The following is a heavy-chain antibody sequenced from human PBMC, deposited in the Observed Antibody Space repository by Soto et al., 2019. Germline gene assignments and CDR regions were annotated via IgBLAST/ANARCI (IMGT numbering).Heavy chain of an antibody. CDR3: ARDHYDFWSGYRYYYYGMDV. V-gene: IGHV1-18*01. Sequence: ASVKVSCKASGYTFITYGISWVRQAPGQGLDLMGWISTYNGNTKYAQRLQGRFTISRDNAKNTLYLQMNSLRAEDTAVYYCARDHYDFWSGYRYYYYGMDVWGQGTTVTVSS. CDR2: ISTYNGNT. J-gene: IGHJ6*02. CDR1: GYTFITYG. D-gene: IGHD3-3*01.